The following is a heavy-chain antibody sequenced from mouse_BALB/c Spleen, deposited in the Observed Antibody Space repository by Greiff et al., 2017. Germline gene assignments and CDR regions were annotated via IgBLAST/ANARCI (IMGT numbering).Heavy chain of an antibody. CDR1: GFSLTGYG. D-gene: IGHD2-2*01. Sequence: QVQLKESGPGLVAPSQSLSITCTVSGFSLTGYGVNWVRQPPGKGLEWLGMIWGDGSTDYNSALKSRLSISKDNSKSQVFLKMNSLQTDDTARYYCAREGYDYAMDYWGQGTSVTVSS. V-gene: IGHV2-6-7*01. CDR3: AREGYDYAMDY. J-gene: IGHJ4*01. CDR2: IWGDGST.